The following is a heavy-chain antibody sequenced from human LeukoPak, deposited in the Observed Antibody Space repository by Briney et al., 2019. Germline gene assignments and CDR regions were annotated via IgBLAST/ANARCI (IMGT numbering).Heavy chain of an antibody. J-gene: IGHJ4*02. Sequence: SETLSLTCTVSGVSVSSYYWSWVRQPAGQGLEWIGRMSIRGSTNYNPSLESRVTMSVDTSKNQVSLKLSSVTAADTAVYYCARHGGTRVTLVEVFYFDYWGQGTLVTVSS. V-gene: IGHV4-4*07. D-gene: IGHD4-11*01. CDR1: GVSVSSYY. CDR3: ARHGGTRVTLVEVFYFDY. CDR2: MSIRGST.